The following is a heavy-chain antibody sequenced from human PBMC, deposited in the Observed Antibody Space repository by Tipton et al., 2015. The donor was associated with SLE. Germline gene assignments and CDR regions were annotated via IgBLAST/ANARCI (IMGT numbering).Heavy chain of an antibody. CDR2: IYYSGST. Sequence: TLSLTCTVSGGSISSYYWSWIRQPPGKGLEWIGYIYYSGSTNYNPSLKSRVTISVDTSKNQFSLKLSSVTAADTAVYYCARAPQGGDYVEAFDIWGQGTMVTVSS. J-gene: IGHJ3*02. V-gene: IGHV4-59*01. D-gene: IGHD4-17*01. CDR1: GGSISSYY. CDR3: ARAPQGGDYVEAFDI.